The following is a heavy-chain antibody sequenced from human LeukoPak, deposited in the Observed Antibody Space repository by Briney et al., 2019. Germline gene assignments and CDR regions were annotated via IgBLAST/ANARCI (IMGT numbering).Heavy chain of an antibody. Sequence: SDTLSLTCSVSGGPISNYYWSWVRQPPGKGLEWIGYIQYSGITRYNPSVQSRVAISLDTSRNQFSLKLTSVTAADTAVYYCASSGNYYFTVAYWGQGTRLTVSS. V-gene: IGHV4-59*08. CDR1: GGPISNYY. CDR3: ASSGNYYFTVAY. J-gene: IGHJ4*02. D-gene: IGHD3-10*01. CDR2: IQYSGIT.